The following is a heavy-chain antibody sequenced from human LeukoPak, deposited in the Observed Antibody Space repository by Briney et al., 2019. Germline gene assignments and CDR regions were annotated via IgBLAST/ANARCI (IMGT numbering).Heavy chain of an antibody. CDR3: AKGRTYYYDSSGYPLDY. CDR1: GFTFSTYS. V-gene: IGHV3-21*01. CDR2: ISSSSSYI. D-gene: IGHD3-22*01. Sequence: GGSLRLSCAASGFTFSTYSMNWVRQAPGKGLEWVSSISSSSSYIYYADSVKGRFTISRDNAKNSLYLQMNSLRAEDTAVYYCAKGRTYYYDSSGYPLDYWGQGTLVTVSS. J-gene: IGHJ4*02.